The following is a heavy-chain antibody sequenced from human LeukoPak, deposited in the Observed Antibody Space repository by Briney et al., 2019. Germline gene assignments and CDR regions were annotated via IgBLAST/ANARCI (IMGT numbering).Heavy chain of an antibody. D-gene: IGHD5-24*01. Sequence: PGRSLRLSCAAPGFTFDDYAMHWVRQAPGKGLEWVSGISWNSGSIGYADSVKGRFTISRDNAKNSLYLQMNSLRAEDTALYYCAKDVEMATILPHYWGQGTLVTVSS. V-gene: IGHV3-9*01. J-gene: IGHJ4*02. CDR1: GFTFDDYA. CDR3: AKDVEMATILPHY. CDR2: ISWNSGSI.